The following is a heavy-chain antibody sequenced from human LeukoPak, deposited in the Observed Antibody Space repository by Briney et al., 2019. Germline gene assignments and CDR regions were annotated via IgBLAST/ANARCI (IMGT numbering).Heavy chain of an antibody. Sequence: GGSLRLSCAASGFTFSSYDMHWVRQATGKGLEWVSAIGTAGDTYYPGSVKGRFTISRENAKNSLYLQMNSLRAEDTAVYYCARGARGYSYGRYYYYGMDVWGQGTTVTVSS. CDR3: ARGARGYSYGRYYYYGMDV. D-gene: IGHD5-18*01. CDR2: IGTAGDT. J-gene: IGHJ6*02. CDR1: GFTFSSYD. V-gene: IGHV3-13*01.